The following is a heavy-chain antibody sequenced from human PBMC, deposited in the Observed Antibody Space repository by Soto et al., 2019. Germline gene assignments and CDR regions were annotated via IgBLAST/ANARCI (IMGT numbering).Heavy chain of an antibody. CDR3: ASPRDLWSGYRYGMDV. CDR2: ISGSGGST. Sequence: PGGSLRLSCAASGFTFISYAMSWVRQAPGKGLEWVSAISGSGGSTYYADSVKGRFTISRDNSKNTLYLQMNSLRAEDTAGDYCASPRDLWSGYRYGMDVWGQGTTVTVSS. D-gene: IGHD3-3*01. CDR1: GFTFISYA. J-gene: IGHJ6*02. V-gene: IGHV3-23*01.